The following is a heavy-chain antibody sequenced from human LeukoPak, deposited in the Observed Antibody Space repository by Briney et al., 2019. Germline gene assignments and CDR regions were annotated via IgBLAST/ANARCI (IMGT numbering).Heavy chain of an antibody. D-gene: IGHD1-26*01. CDR3: ARHGDKFTYGGSYPMDY. Sequence: LETLSLTCTVSGGSISNYYWSWIRQPPGKGLEWIAYIYYSGSTNYNPSLKSRVTISADTSKSQFSLKLNSVTAADTAVYYCARHGDKFTYGGSYPMDYWGQGTLVTVSS. J-gene: IGHJ4*02. V-gene: IGHV4-59*08. CDR2: IYYSGST. CDR1: GGSISNYY.